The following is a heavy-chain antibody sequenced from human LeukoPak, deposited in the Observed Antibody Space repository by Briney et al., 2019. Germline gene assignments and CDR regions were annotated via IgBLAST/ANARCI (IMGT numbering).Heavy chain of an antibody. CDR1: GFTFSSYW. Sequence: AGGSLRLSCAASGFTFSSYWMSWVRQAPGKGLEWVSAISGSGGSTYYADSVKGRFTISRDNSKNTLYLQMNSLRAEDTAVYYCAKPAYSGSYNYFQHWGQGTLVTVSS. J-gene: IGHJ1*01. D-gene: IGHD1-26*01. V-gene: IGHV3-23*01. CDR2: ISGSGGST. CDR3: AKPAYSGSYNYFQH.